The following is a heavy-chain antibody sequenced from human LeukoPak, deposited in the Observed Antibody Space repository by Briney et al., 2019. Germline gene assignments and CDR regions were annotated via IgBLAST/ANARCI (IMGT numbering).Heavy chain of an antibody. V-gene: IGHV4-59*01. J-gene: IGHJ4*02. D-gene: IGHD4-17*01. CDR2: IYYSGST. CDR1: GGSLSSYY. CDR3: SRSYGDY. Sequence: PSETLSLTCTVSGGSLSSYYWSWIRQPPGKGLEWIGYIYYSGSTNYNPSLKSRVTISVDPSKNQFSLKLSSVTAADTAVYYCSRSYGDYWGQGALVTVSS.